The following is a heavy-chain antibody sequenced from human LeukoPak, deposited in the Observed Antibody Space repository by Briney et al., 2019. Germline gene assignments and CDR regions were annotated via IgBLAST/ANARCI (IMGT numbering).Heavy chain of an antibody. D-gene: IGHD6-19*01. CDR3: ARLKIAVAGSNWFDP. CDR1: GYTFTGYY. V-gene: IGHV1-2*02. Sequence: ASVKVSCKASGYTFTGYYMHWVRQAPGQGLEWMGWINPNSGGTNYAQKFQGRVTMTRDTSISTAYMELSRLRSDDTAVYYCARLKIAVAGSNWFDPWGQGTLVTVSS. J-gene: IGHJ5*02. CDR2: INPNSGGT.